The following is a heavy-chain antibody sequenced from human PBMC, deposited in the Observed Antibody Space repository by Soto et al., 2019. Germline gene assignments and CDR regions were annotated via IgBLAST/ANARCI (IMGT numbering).Heavy chain of an antibody. V-gene: IGHV4-30-2*01. CDR3: ARALGYCISTSCYHWGTFDY. CDR1: GGSISSGGYS. J-gene: IGHJ4*02. D-gene: IGHD2-2*01. CDR2: IYHSGST. Sequence: SETLSHTCAVSGGSISSGGYSWSWIRQPPGKGLEWIGYIYHSGSTYYNPSLKSRVTISVDRSKNQFSLKLSSVTAADTAVYYCARALGYCISTSCYHWGTFDYWGQGTLVTVSS.